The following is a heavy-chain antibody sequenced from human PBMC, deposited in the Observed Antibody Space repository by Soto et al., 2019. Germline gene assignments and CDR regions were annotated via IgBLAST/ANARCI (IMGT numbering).Heavy chain of an antibody. D-gene: IGHD2-15*01. J-gene: IGHJ5*02. CDR2: IYYSGST. Sequence: PSETLSLTCTVSGGSISSSSYYWSWIRQPPGKGLEWIGYIYYSGSTNYNPSLKSRVTISVDTSKNQFSLKLSSVTAADTAVYYCAGHCSGGSCYSGDWFDPWGQGTLVTVSS. V-gene: IGHV4-61*05. CDR3: AGHCSGGSCYSGDWFDP. CDR1: GGSISSSSYY.